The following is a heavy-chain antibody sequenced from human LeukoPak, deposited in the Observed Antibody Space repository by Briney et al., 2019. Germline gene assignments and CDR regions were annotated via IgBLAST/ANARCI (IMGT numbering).Heavy chain of an antibody. CDR1: GYTFTSYG. Sequence: GASVKVSCKASGYTFTSYGISWVRQAPGQGLEWMGWISAYNGNTNYAQKLQGRVTMTRDTSTSTVYMELSSLRSEDTAVYYCARDSTVEYSSSSGDDYWGQGTLVTVSS. D-gene: IGHD6-6*01. CDR3: ARDSTVEYSSSSGDDY. V-gene: IGHV1-18*01. J-gene: IGHJ4*02. CDR2: ISAYNGNT.